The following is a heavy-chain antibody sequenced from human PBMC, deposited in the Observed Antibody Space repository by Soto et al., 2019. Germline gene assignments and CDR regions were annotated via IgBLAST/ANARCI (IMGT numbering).Heavy chain of an antibody. V-gene: IGHV1-69*01. CDR2: IIPILGIT. J-gene: IGHJ1*01. D-gene: IGHD1-20*01. CDR1: GGTFSGYA. CDR3: ARDPRSITGTTSSEDFQH. Sequence: QAQLMQSGAEVKKPGSSVKVSCEASGGTFSGYAISWVRQAPGQGLEWMGGIIPILGITNYAQKFQGRITIAADESTGTVYMDLRSLRSEDTAVYYCARDPRSITGTTSSEDFQHWGQGTLVSVSS.